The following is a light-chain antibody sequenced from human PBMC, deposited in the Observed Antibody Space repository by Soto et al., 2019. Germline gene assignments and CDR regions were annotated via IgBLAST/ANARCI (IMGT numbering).Light chain of an antibody. Sequence: QSALTQPASVSGSPGQSITISCTGTSSDVGGSNYVSWYQQHPGKAPKLMIYDVSNQPSGVSNRFSGSKSGNTASLTISGLQAEDEADYYCSSYTSSSYVVFGGGTKLTVL. CDR2: DVS. V-gene: IGLV2-14*01. CDR1: SSDVGGSNY. CDR3: SSYTSSSYVV. J-gene: IGLJ2*01.